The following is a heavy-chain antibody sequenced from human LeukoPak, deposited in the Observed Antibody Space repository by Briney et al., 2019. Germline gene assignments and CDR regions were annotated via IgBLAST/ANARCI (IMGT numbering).Heavy chain of an antibody. CDR2: IYYSGST. CDR3: ASYGSGSYRQPNFDY. D-gene: IGHD3-10*01. Sequence: SETLSLTCTVSGGSISSGDYYWSWIRQPPGKGLEWIGYIYYSGSTYYNPSLKSRVTISVDTSKNQFSLKLSSVTDADTAVYYCASYGSGSYRQPNFDYWGQGTLVTVSS. V-gene: IGHV4-30-4*01. CDR1: GGSISSGDYY. J-gene: IGHJ4*02.